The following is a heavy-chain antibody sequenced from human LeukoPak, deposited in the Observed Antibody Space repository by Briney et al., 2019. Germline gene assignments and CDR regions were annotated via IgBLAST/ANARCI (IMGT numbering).Heavy chain of an antibody. CDR2: ISSSSTYI. V-gene: IGHV3-21*01. D-gene: IGHD1-26*01. Sequence: GSLRLSCAASGFTFSSYSMNWVRQAPGKGLEWVASISSSSTYIYYADSVKGRFTISRDNDKNSLYLQMNSLRAEDMAVYYCARVYSGSYCADYWGQGTLVTVSS. J-gene: IGHJ4*02. CDR1: GFTFSSYS. CDR3: ARVYSGSYCADY.